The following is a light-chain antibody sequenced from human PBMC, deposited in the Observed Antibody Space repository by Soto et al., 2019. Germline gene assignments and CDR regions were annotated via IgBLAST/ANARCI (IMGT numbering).Light chain of an antibody. CDR3: QQTYSAPLT. CDR1: QKINSY. Sequence: DIKMTQSPSSLSASVGDRVTITCRASQKINSYLNWYQQKPGKAPNLLIYVASSLQSEVPSRSSGSGSETDFTLTINSLQPEDFATYYCQQTYSAPLTFGGGTKV. V-gene: IGKV1-39*01. CDR2: VAS. J-gene: IGKJ4*01.